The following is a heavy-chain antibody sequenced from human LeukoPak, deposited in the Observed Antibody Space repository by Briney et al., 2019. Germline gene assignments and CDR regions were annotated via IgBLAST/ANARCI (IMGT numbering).Heavy chain of an antibody. J-gene: IGHJ5*02. CDR2: IYYSGST. Sequence: LRLSCAASGFTFSNYWMHWVRQAPGKGLEWIGYIYYSGSTYYNPSLKSRVTISVDTSKNQFSLKLSSVTAADTAVYYCARGNWFDPWGQGTLVTVSS. CDR1: GFTFSNYW. V-gene: IGHV4-30-4*08. CDR3: ARGNWFDP.